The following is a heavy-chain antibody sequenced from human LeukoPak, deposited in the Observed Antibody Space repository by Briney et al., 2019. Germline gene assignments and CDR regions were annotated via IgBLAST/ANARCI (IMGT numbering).Heavy chain of an antibody. CDR1: GYTLTELS. CDR3: ATIILTGYLIFDY. CDR2: FDPEDGET. J-gene: IGHJ4*02. V-gene: IGHV1-24*01. Sequence: ASVKVSRKVSGYTLTELSMHWVRQAPGKGLEWMGGFDPEDGETIYAQKFQGRVTMAEDTSTDTAYMELSSLRSEDTAVYYCATIILTGYLIFDYWGQGTLVTVSS. D-gene: IGHD3-9*01.